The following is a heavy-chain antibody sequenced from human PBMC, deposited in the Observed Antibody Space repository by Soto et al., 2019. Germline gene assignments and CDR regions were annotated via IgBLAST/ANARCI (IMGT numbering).Heavy chain of an antibody. D-gene: IGHD5-18*01. V-gene: IGHV1-69*01. CDR1: GDTFSSYA. J-gene: IGHJ4*02. Sequence: QVQLVQSGAEVKKPGSSVKVSCKASGDTFSSYAITWVRQAPGQGLEWMGGLIPIFGTTSYAQKFQDRVTIIADESTSTAYMELSSLRSEDTAVYYCARAVDSAMVFDYWGQGTLVTVSS. CDR2: LIPIFGTT. CDR3: ARAVDSAMVFDY.